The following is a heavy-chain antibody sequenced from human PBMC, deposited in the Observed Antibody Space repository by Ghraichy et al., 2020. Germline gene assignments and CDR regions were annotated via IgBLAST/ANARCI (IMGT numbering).Heavy chain of an antibody. CDR2: IKDDGSEK. CDR3: VIGDGAN. V-gene: IGHV3-7*03. Sequence: GGSLRLSCAASGFTFSNSWMSWARQAPGKGLEWVANIKDDGSEKYHVDSVKGRFTISRDNAKNTVYLQMNSLRAEDTAVYHCVIGDGANWGQGTLVTVST. J-gene: IGHJ4*02. CDR1: GFTFSNSW. D-gene: IGHD3-10*01.